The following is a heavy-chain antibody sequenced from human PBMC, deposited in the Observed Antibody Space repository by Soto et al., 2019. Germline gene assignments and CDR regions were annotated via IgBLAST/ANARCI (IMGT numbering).Heavy chain of an antibody. CDR2: ISSDGSSP. D-gene: IGHD3-10*01. J-gene: IGHJ4*01. Sequence: HWVSQVSGKGLVWVSRISSDGSSPRYADSVKGRFTLSRDNAKNTLYVKMNSLSAEDTALYSCTRVVVGRSGEGDYWVHGTLFTVSS. V-gene: IGHV3-74*01. CDR3: TRVVVGRSGEGDY.